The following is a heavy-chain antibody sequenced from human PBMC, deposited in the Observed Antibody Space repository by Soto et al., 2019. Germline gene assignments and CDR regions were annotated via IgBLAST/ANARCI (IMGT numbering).Heavy chain of an antibody. Sequence: EVQLVASGGGLVQPGGSLRLSCAASGFSFDSYWMHWVRQAPGQGPMWVSRIDYDGTTTNYAHSVKGRFTISRDNAKSTLYLQMNSLRPEDTAVYYCTRGPRASSGGTGAYWGKGTLVTVSS. D-gene: IGHD2-2*01. J-gene: IGHJ1*01. CDR2: IDYDGTTT. CDR3: TRGPRASSGGTGAY. CDR1: GFSFDSYW. V-gene: IGHV3-74*01.